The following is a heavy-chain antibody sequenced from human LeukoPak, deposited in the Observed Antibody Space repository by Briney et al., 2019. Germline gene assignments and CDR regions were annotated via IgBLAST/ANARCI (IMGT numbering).Heavy chain of an antibody. CDR3: AREEGDTGDFYGMGA. D-gene: IGHD3-16*01. J-gene: IGHJ6*02. CDR1: GFSFNNYD. Sequence: GGSLRLSCAASGFSFNNYDMHWVRQVPGKGLEWVSAIDTAGGTYYLGSVKGRFTISRENAKNSLYLQMNSLRAGDTAVYYCAREEGDTGDFYGMGAWGQGTTVTVSS. V-gene: IGHV3-13*04. CDR2: IDTAGGT.